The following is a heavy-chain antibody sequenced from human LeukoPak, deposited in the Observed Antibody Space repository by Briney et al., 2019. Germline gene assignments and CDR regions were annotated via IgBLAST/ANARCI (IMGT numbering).Heavy chain of an antibody. CDR3: ARGGIAAAGTAGWFDP. J-gene: IGHJ5*02. CDR2: INHSGST. CDR1: GGSFSGYY. V-gene: IGHV4-34*01. D-gene: IGHD6-13*01. Sequence: SETLSLTCAVYGGSFSGYYWSWIRQPPGKGLEWIGEINHSGSTNYNPSLKSRATISVDTSKNQFSLKLSSVTAADTAVYYCARGGIAAAGTAGWFDPWGQGTLVTVSS.